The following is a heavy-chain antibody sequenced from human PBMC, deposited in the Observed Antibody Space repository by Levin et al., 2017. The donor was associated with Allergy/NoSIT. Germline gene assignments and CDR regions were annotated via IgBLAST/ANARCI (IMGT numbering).Heavy chain of an antibody. V-gene: IGHV4-34*01. CDR3: ASGDYGDYGVDY. D-gene: IGHD4-17*01. J-gene: IGHJ4*02. CDR2: INHSGST. Sequence: PSETLSLTCAVYGGSFSGYYWSWIRQPPGKGLEWIGEINHSGSTNYNPSLKSRVTISVDTSKNQFSLKLSSVTAADTAVYYCASGDYGDYGVDYWGQGTLVTVAS. CDR1: GGSFSGYY.